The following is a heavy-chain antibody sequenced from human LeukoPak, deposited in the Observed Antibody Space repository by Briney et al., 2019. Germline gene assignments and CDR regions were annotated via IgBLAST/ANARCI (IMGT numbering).Heavy chain of an antibody. Sequence: GGSLRLSCAASAFTFSTYEMNWVRQAPGKGLEWVSYISSSGSTIYYADSVKGRFTISRDDAKNSLYLQMNSLRAEDTAIYYCATSSVWYRFFDYWGQGTLVTVSS. CDR2: ISSSGSTI. J-gene: IGHJ4*02. CDR1: AFTFSTYE. CDR3: ATSSVWYRFFDY. V-gene: IGHV3-48*03. D-gene: IGHD6-19*01.